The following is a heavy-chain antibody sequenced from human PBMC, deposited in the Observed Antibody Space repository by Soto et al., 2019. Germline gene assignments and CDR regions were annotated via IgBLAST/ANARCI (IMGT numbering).Heavy chain of an antibody. V-gene: IGHV1-46*01. CDR2: INPSGGSA. J-gene: IGHJ4*02. D-gene: IGHD1-26*01. CDR3: ARTSAMGAADY. Sequence: QVQLVQSGAEVKKPGASVKVSCKASGYTFTSCYMHWVRQAPGQGLEWLGIINPSGGSATYAQKFQGRVTMTRDTSTSTVYMELSSLRSEDTAVYYCARTSAMGAADYWGQRTLVTVSS. CDR1: GYTFTSCY.